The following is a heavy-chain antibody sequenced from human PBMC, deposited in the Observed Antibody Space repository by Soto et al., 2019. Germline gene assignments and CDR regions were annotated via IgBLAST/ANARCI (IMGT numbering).Heavy chain of an antibody. J-gene: IGHJ5*02. CDR3: ARIQLNSGNYGWFDP. CDR2: IDWDDDK. CDR1: GFSLSTSGMC. V-gene: IGHV2-70*01. Sequence: SGPTVVNPTQTLTLTCTFSGFSLSTSGMCVSWIRQPPGKALEWLALIDWDDDKYYSTSLKTRLTISKDTSKNQVVLTMTNMDPVDTATYYCARIQLNSGNYGWFDPWGQGTLVTVSS. D-gene: IGHD4-17*01.